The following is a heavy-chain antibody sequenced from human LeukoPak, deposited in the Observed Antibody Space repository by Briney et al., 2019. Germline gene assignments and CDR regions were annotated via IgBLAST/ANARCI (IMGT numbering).Heavy chain of an antibody. Sequence: AGGSLRLSCAASGFTFGSYAMHWVRQAPGKGLEWVAVIGDDGNNKYYADSVKGRFTISRDNSKNTLFVQMNSLRSEDTAVYYCAKGSPELPIDYWGQGTLVTVSS. J-gene: IGHJ4*02. V-gene: IGHV3-30*04. D-gene: IGHD1-7*01. CDR2: IGDDGNNK. CDR3: AKGSPELPIDY. CDR1: GFTFGSYA.